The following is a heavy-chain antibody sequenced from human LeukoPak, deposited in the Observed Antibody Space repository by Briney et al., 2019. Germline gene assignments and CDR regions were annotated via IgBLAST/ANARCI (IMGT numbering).Heavy chain of an antibody. V-gene: IGHV3-66*01. J-gene: IGHJ4*02. CDR1: GFTVSSNY. Sequence: PGGSLRLSCAASGFTVSSNYMSWVRQAPGKGLEWVSVIYSGGSTYYADSVKGRFTISRDNSKNTLYLQMNSLRAEDTAVYYCARGVPSKMGGYSYGSPLYYFDYWGQGTLVTVSS. D-gene: IGHD5-18*01. CDR3: ARGVPSKMGGYSYGSPLYYFDY. CDR2: IYSGGST.